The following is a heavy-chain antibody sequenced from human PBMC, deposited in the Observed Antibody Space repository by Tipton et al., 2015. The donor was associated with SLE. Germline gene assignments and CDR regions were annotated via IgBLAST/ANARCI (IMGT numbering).Heavy chain of an antibody. CDR3: SRTLRGVVVGF. J-gene: IGHJ4*02. CDR1: GFTFGEYA. V-gene: IGHV3-49*04. D-gene: IGHD2-21*01. Sequence: SLRLSCTASGFTFGEYALSWVRQAPGKGLEWVGYIRSKAYGGTTEYAASVKGRFTISRDDSKSIAYLQMNSLKTEDTAVYYCSRTLRGVVVGFWGQGTLVIVSS. CDR2: IRSKAYGGTT.